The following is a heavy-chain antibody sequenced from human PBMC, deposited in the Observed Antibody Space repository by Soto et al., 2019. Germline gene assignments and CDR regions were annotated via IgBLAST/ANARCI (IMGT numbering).Heavy chain of an antibody. J-gene: IGHJ5*02. CDR3: ARQPLADSNRQFDP. D-gene: IGHD4-4*01. Sequence: ASVKVSFKASGYTFTSYGISWVRQAPGQGLEWMGWISAYNGNTNYAQKLQGRVTMTTDTSTSTAYMELRSLRSDDTAVYYCARQPLADSNRQFDPWGQGTLVTVSS. CDR1: GYTFTSYG. CDR2: ISAYNGNT. V-gene: IGHV1-18*01.